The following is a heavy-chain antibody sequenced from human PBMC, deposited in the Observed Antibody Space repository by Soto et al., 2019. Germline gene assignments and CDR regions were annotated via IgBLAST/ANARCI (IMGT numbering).Heavy chain of an antibody. J-gene: IGHJ4*01. Sequence: SLRLSCAASGFTFITAWMNWVRQAPGKGLEWVGRIKSKNDGGTTDYAAPVKGRFTISRDDSKNTVYLQMNSLRTEDTALYYCAADLPGHGGGYEFDYRGQGTPVTVS. D-gene: IGHD2-15*01. CDR2: IKSKNDGGTT. CDR1: GFTFITAW. V-gene: IGHV3-15*07. CDR3: AADLPGHGGGYEFDY.